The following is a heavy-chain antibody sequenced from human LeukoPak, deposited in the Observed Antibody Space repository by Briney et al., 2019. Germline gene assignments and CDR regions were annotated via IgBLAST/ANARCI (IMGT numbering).Heavy chain of an antibody. D-gene: IGHD4-17*01. J-gene: IGHJ4*02. CDR1: GFTSHDYA. CDR2: LSWNGGNI. V-gene: IGHV3-9*02. Sequence: GGSLRLSCAASGFTSHDYAMHWVRQAPGKGLEWVSGLSWNGGNIGYAESVRGRFTISRDNAGNSLYLQMNSLRPEDTALYYCAKALGSTVTTRTYFDYWGQGTLVTVSS. CDR3: AKALGSTVTTRTYFDY.